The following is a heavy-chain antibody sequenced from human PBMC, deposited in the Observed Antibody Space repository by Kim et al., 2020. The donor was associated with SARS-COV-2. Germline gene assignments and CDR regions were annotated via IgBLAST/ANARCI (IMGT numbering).Heavy chain of an antibody. D-gene: IGHD6-19*01. J-gene: IGHJ4*02. Sequence: GGSLRLSCAASGFTFSSYAMSWVRQAPGKGLEWVSAISGSGDGTYYADSVKGRFTISRDNSKNTLYLQMNSLRAEDTAVYYLAKSVGGWFFYWGKGTLSTVSS. CDR3: AKSVGGWFFY. CDR1: GFTFSSYA. CDR2: ISGSGDGT. V-gene: IGHV3-23*01.